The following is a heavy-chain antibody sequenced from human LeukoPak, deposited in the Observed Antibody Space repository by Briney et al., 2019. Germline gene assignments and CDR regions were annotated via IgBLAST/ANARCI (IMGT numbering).Heavy chain of an antibody. Sequence: SGGSLRLSCAASGFPFRSYYMHWVRQAPGGGLVWVARISGDGRYTKTADSVQGRFTISRDNVNNTLFLQMAGLTADDTAVYYCASEGSSGLWFFDIWGRGSLVTVSS. CDR3: ASEGSSGLWFFDI. D-gene: IGHD3-22*01. CDR1: GFPFRSYY. J-gene: IGHJ2*01. V-gene: IGHV3-74*01. CDR2: ISGDGRYT.